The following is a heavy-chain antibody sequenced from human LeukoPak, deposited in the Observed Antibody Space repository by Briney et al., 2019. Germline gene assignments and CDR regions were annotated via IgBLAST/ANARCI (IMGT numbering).Heavy chain of an antibody. V-gene: IGHV3-33*01. CDR2: IWYDGSNK. CDR1: GFTFSSYG. CDR3: ARDLDCSSTSCPYGMDV. J-gene: IGHJ6*02. Sequence: GGSLRLSCAASGFTFSSYGMHWVRQAPGKGLEWVAVIWYDGSNKYYADSVKGRFTISRDNSKNTLYLQMNSLRAEDTAVYYCARDLDCSSTSCPYGMDVWGQGTTVTVSS. D-gene: IGHD2-2*01.